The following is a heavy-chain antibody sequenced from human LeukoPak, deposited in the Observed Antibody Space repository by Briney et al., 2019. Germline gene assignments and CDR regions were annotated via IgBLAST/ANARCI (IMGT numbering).Heavy chain of an antibody. CDR3: ARLGYYDSSGYYYRDAFDI. V-gene: IGHV3-21*01. CDR2: ISSSSSYI. J-gene: IGHJ3*02. Sequence: GGSLRLSCAASGFTLSSYSMNWVRQAPGKGLDWVSSISSSSSYIYYADSVKGRLTISRDNAKNSLYLQMNSLRAEDTAVYYCARLGYYDSSGYYYRDAFDIWGQGTMVTVSS. CDR1: GFTLSSYS. D-gene: IGHD3-22*01.